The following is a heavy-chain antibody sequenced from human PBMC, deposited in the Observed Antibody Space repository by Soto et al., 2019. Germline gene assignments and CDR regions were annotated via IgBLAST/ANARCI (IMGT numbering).Heavy chain of an antibody. Sequence: HPGGSLRLSCAASGFTFSSYAMSWVRQAPGKGLEWVSAISGSGGSTYYADSVKGRFTISRDNSKNTLYLQMNSLRAEDTAVYYFAICTPLRHPLAPPYYYGMDVWGQGTTVTVSS. V-gene: IGHV3-23*01. D-gene: IGHD2-15*01. CDR2: ISGSGGST. CDR3: AICTPLRHPLAPPYYYGMDV. J-gene: IGHJ6*02. CDR1: GFTFSSYA.